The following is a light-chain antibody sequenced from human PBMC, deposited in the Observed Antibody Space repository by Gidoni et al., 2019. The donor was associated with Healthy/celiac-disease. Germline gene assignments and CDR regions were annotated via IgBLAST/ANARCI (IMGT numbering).Light chain of an antibody. CDR2: DAS. J-gene: IGKJ2*01. CDR1: QDISNY. V-gene: IGKV1-33*01. Sequence: DIQMTQSPSSLSASVGDRVTITCQASQDISNYLNWYQQKPGKAPKLLIYDASNLETGVPSRFSGGGSGTDFTFTSSSLQPEDIATYYCQQYDNLPPYTFGQGTKLEIK. CDR3: QQYDNLPPYT.